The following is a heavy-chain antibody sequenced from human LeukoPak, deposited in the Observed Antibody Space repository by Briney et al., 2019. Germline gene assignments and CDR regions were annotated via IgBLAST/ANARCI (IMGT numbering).Heavy chain of an antibody. CDR2: ISYDGSNK. Sequence: GRSLRLSCAASGFTFSSYAMHWVRQAPGKGLEWVAVISYDGSNKYYADSVKGRFTISRDNSKNTLYLQMNSLRAEDTAVYYCARDAKRYFDYWGQGTLVTVSS. V-gene: IGHV3-30-3*01. J-gene: IGHJ4*02. D-gene: IGHD4/OR15-4a*01. CDR1: GFTFSSYA. CDR3: ARDAKRYFDY.